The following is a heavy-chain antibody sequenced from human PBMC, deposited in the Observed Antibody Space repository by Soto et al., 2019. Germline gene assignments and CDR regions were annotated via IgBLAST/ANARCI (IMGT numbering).Heavy chain of an antibody. D-gene: IGHD6-6*01. Sequence: EVQLVESGGGLVQPGGSLRLSCAASGFTFRRYWMHWVRQASGKGLVWVSRINGDGSSTSYADSVKGRCTISRDNAKNTLYLQMNSLRAEDTAVYYCVSLVERSDIAFDIWGQGTMVTVSS. CDR3: VSLVERSDIAFDI. J-gene: IGHJ3*02. CDR2: INGDGSST. V-gene: IGHV3-74*01. CDR1: GFTFRRYW.